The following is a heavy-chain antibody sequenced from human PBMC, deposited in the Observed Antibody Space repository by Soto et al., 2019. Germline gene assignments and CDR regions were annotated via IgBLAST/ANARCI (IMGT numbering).Heavy chain of an antibody. CDR2: IYDTGISGYTPST. Sequence: SETLSLTCTVSGGSITSSYWSWIRRPPGKGLEWIAYIYDTGISGYTPSTSYNPSLKSPVTMSVDTSKSQFSLKSTSVTAADTAVYYCARGEDAFFYYGLDVWGQGITVTVSS. CDR3: ARGEDAFFYYGLDV. V-gene: IGHV4-59*01. CDR1: GGSITSSY. J-gene: IGHJ6*02.